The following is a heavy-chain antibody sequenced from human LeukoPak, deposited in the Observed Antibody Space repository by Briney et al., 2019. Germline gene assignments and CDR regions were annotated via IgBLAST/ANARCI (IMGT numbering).Heavy chain of an antibody. CDR3: TRDFDFSSAI. J-gene: IGHJ4*02. V-gene: IGHV3-74*01. Sequence: PGRSLRLSCAASGFTFSSYWMRWVRQAPGKGLVWVSRISPDGGTTGHADSVKGRFTTSRDNAKNTLFLQMNSLRAEDTAVYYCTRDFDFSSAIWGQGTLVTVSS. CDR1: GFTFSSYW. CDR2: ISPDGGTT. D-gene: IGHD3-3*01.